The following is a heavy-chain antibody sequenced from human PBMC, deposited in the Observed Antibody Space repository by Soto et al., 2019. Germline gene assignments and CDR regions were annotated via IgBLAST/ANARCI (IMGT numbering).Heavy chain of an antibody. Sequence: SETLSLTCTVSGGSISSSDFYWGWLRQTPGKGLEFIGSMYYSGSTYYNPSLKSRLTISVDTSKNQFTLKLISVTAADTAVYYCAVVDSTGNWFDPWGEGALVTSPQ. CDR3: AVVDSTGNWFDP. CDR1: GGSISSSDFY. D-gene: IGHD6-25*01. CDR2: MYYSGST. J-gene: IGHJ5*02. V-gene: IGHV4-39*01.